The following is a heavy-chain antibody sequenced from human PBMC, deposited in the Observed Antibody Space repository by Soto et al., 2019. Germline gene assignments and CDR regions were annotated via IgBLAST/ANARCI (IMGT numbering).Heavy chain of an antibody. CDR2: IYHSGST. J-gene: IGHJ6*02. CDR3: ARELVRDYYYYGMDV. D-gene: IGHD6-6*01. CDR1: GGSISSSNW. Sequence: ASETLSLTCAVSGGSISSSNWWSWVRQPPGKGLEWIGEIYHSGSTNYNPSLKSRVTISVDKSRNQFSLKLSSVTAADTAVYYCARELVRDYYYYGMDVWGQGTTVTVSS. V-gene: IGHV4-4*02.